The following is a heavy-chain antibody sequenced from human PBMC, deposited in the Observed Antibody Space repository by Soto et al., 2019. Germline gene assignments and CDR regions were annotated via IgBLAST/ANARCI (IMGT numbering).Heavy chain of an antibody. D-gene: IGHD2-2*01. CDR3: TTASYHILYYYYGMDV. CDR1: GFTFSNAW. V-gene: IGHV3-15*07. Sequence: EVQLVESGGGLVKPGGSLRLSCAASGFTFSNAWMNWVRQAPGKGLEWVGRIKSKTDGGTTDYAAPVKGRFTISRDDSKNTLYLQMNSLKTEDTAVYYCTTASYHILYYYYGMDVWGQGTTVTVSS. CDR2: IKSKTDGGTT. J-gene: IGHJ6*02.